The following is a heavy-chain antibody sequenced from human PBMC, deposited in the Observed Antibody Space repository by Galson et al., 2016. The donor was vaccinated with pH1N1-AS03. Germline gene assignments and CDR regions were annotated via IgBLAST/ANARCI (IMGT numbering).Heavy chain of an antibody. Sequence: SLRLSCAASGFSFDDYAMHWVRQAPGKGLEWVSSISWNSDKITYADSVKGRFTISRDNAKNSRYLEMNSLRAEDTAFYYCAKDIGVLMVYTEGPFDYWGPGTLVTVSS. CDR3: AKDIGVLMVYTEGPFDY. D-gene: IGHD2-8*01. V-gene: IGHV3-9*01. J-gene: IGHJ4*02. CDR2: ISWNSDKI. CDR1: GFSFDDYA.